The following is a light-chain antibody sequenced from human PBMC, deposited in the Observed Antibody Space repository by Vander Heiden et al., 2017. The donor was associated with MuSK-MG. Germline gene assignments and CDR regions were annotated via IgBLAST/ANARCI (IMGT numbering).Light chain of an antibody. Sequence: YELTQSPSVSVSPGQTARITCSGDALPKQYSYWYQQKSGQAPLLVIFKDDERPSGIPERFSGSSSGTTVTLTITGAQAEDEADYYCQSADRSGNYVVFGGGTKLTVL. J-gene: IGLJ2*01. CDR1: ALPKQY. CDR3: QSADRSGNYVV. V-gene: IGLV3-25*03. CDR2: KDD.